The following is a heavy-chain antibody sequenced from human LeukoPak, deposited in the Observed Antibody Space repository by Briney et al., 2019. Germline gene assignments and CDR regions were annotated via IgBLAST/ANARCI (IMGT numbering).Heavy chain of an antibody. D-gene: IGHD1-26*01. Sequence: SETLSLTCAVSGASITIPDYYWGWIRLPPGKGLEWIVTISHTGTTSHNPSLQRRVSIRVDNARNQFSLKLSSVTAADPAVYYCATREPQVQRTPGDYWGQGTQVTVSS. J-gene: IGHJ4*02. V-gene: IGHV4-39*01. CDR1: GASITIPDYY. CDR3: ATREPQVQRTPGDY. CDR2: ISHTGTT.